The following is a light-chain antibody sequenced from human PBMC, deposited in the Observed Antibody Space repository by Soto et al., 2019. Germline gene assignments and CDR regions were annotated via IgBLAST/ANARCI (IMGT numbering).Light chain of an antibody. Sequence: QSVLTQSPSASGTPGQGVTISCSGSSSNIGSSTVDWYQQLPGTAPKLLIYSNIKRPSGVPDRFSGSKSVTSASLAIRGLQSEDEADYFCATWDGSLSAYVFGTGTKVTVL. CDR2: SNI. CDR1: SSNIGSST. V-gene: IGLV1-44*01. CDR3: ATWDGSLSAYV. J-gene: IGLJ1*01.